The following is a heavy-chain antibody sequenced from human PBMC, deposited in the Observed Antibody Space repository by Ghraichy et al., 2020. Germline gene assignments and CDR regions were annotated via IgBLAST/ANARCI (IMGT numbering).Heavy chain of an antibody. CDR2: IKSKTDGGTT. D-gene: IGHD2-15*01. J-gene: IGHJ5*02. CDR3: TTIPDDFREVYCSGGSCYVP. Sequence: GGSLRLSCAASGFTFSNAWMSWVRQAPGKGLEWVGRIKSKTDGGTTDYAAPVKGRFTISRDDSKNTLYLQMNSLKTEDTAVYYCTTIPDDFREVYCSGGSCYVPWGQGTLVTVSS. V-gene: IGHV3-15*01. CDR1: GFTFSNAW.